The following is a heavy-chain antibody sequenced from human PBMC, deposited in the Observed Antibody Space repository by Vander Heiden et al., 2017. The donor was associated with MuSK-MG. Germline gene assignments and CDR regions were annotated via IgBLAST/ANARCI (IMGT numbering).Heavy chain of an antibody. Sequence: EVQLVESGGGLVKPGGSLRLSCASSGFTFSSYSINWVRQAPGKGLEWVSSISSSSSYIYDADSVKGRFTISRDNAKNSLYLQMNSLRAEDTAVYYCARAPRFSGIVGATGACDIWGQGTRGTVSS. CDR1: GFTFSSYS. J-gene: IGHJ3*02. V-gene: IGHV3-21*01. CDR3: ARAPRFSGIVGATGACDI. D-gene: IGHD1-26*01. CDR2: ISSSSSYI.